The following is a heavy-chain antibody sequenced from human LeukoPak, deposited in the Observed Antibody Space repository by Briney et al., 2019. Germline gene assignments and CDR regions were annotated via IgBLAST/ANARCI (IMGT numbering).Heavy chain of an antibody. D-gene: IGHD3-10*01. CDR2: INDRGST. V-gene: IGHV4-59*01. J-gene: IGHJ6*02. CDR1: GGSISSYY. CDR3: ARARYGSGSYYFYYYGMDV. Sequence: SETLSLTCTVSGGSISSYYWSWIRQPPGKGLEWIGFINDRGSTKHNPSLKSRVTISVDTSKNHFSLRLRLSSVTAADTAVYYCARARYGSGSYYFYYYGMDVWGQGTTVTVSS.